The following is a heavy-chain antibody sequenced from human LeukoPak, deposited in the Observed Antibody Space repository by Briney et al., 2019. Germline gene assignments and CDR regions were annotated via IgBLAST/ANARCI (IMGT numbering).Heavy chain of an antibody. J-gene: IGHJ4*02. Sequence: PSVKVSCKASGYTFTSYGISWVRQAPGQGLEWMGWISAGNGNTKYSQKFQSRVTITRDTSASTAYMELSSLRSEDTAVYYCARARAVTLDYWGQGTLVTVSS. CDR3: ARARAVTLDY. CDR1: GYTFTSYG. V-gene: IGHV1-18*01. D-gene: IGHD4-17*01. CDR2: ISAGNGNT.